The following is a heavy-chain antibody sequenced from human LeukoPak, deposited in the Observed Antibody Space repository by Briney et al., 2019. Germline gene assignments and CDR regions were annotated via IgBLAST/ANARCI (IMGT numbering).Heavy chain of an antibody. CDR2: IYHSGST. D-gene: IGHD5-18*01. CDR1: GGSISSSSYY. J-gene: IGHJ4*02. Sequence: PSETLSLTCTVSGGSISSSSYYWGWIRQPPGKGLEWIGNIYHSGSTYYNPSLKSRVTISVDTSKNQFSLKLSSVTAADTAVYYCARDSDHTAMVFKSFDYWGQGTLVTVSS. CDR3: ARDSDHTAMVFKSFDY. V-gene: IGHV4-39*07.